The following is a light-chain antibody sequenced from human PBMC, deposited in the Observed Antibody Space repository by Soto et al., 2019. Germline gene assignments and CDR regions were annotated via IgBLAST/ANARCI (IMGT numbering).Light chain of an antibody. CDR1: SGDIGSYNR. CDR3: SSYPTIHTRACV. J-gene: IGLJ1*01. Sequence: QSVLTQPATVSGSTGQAITISCTGTSGDIGSYNRVSWYQQHPGKAPKLTIYEITDRPSGASNRFSGPKSGNTASLTISGLQAEDEAEYYCSSYPTIHTRACVFGTGTKVTVL. CDR2: EIT. V-gene: IGLV2-14*01.